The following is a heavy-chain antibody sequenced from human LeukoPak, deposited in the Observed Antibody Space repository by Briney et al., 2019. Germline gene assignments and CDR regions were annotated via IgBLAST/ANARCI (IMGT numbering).Heavy chain of an antibody. V-gene: IGHV1-2*06. CDR1: GYSFTDYY. CDR2: INPKRGGT. Sequence: ASVNVSFTASGYSFTDYYMHWVRQAPGQGLEWMGRINPKRGGTNYAQKFQGRVTLTRDTSISTAHMELSRLTSDDTAVYYCALLWFGELWTKDYWGQGTLVTVSS. D-gene: IGHD3-10*01. CDR3: ALLWFGELWTKDY. J-gene: IGHJ4*02.